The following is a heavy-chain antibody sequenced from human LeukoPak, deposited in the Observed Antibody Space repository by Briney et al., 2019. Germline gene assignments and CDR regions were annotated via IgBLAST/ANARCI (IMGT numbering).Heavy chain of an antibody. V-gene: IGHV1-24*01. CDR3: VFLWVGELFTWFDP. Sequence: GASVNVSCKVSGYTRSEFSIHWVRQAPGKGLEWMGGSDPEDGEIIYAQNFQGRVTMTEDTSTDTAYMELISLKSEDTAVYYCVFLWVGELFTWFDPWGQGSLVTVSS. CDR2: SDPEDGEI. D-gene: IGHD3-10*01. CDR1: GYTRSEFS. J-gene: IGHJ5*02.